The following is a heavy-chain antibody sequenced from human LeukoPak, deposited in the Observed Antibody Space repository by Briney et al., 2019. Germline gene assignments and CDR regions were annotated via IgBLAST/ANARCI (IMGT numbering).Heavy chain of an antibody. J-gene: IGHJ5*02. CDR2: INHSGST. CDR3: ARARYGYSSGWYFSRWFDP. D-gene: IGHD6-19*01. CDR1: GGSFSGYY. Sequence: SETLSLTCAVYGGSFSGYYWSWVRQPPGKGLEWIGEINHSGSTNYNPSLKSRVTISVDTSKNQFSLKLSSVTAADTAVYYCARARYGYSSGWYFSRWFDPWGQGTLVTVSS. V-gene: IGHV4-34*01.